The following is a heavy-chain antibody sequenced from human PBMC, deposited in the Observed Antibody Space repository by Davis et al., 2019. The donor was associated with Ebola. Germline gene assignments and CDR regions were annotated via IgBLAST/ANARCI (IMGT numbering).Heavy chain of an antibody. CDR2: ILPILGAT. CDR1: GDTFGAYG. Sequence: SVKVSCKTSGDTFGAYGYNWVRQAPGQRLEWMGRILPILGATNYAQNFQGRVTITADKSTYTVYMELSSLRSEDTAVYYCARGILAEGLDSWGQGTLLTVSS. CDR3: ARGILAEGLDS. J-gene: IGHJ4*02. D-gene: IGHD5-18*01. V-gene: IGHV1-69*04.